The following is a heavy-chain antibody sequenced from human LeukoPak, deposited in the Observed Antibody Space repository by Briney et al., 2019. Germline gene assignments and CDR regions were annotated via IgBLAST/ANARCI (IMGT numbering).Heavy chain of an antibody. D-gene: IGHD4-17*01. V-gene: IGHV4-59*01. CDR3: AIETTVMGPY. CDR2: IYYSGST. J-gene: IGHJ4*02. Sequence: SETLSLTCTVSGGSISSYYWSWIRQPPGKGLEWIGYIYYSGSTNYNPSLKSRVTISVDTSKNQFSLKLSSVTAADTAVYYCAIETTVMGPYWGQGTLVTVSS. CDR1: GGSISSYY.